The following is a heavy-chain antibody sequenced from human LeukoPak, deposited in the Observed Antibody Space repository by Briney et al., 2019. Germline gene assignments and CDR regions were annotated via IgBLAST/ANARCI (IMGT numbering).Heavy chain of an antibody. Sequence: ASVKVSCKASGYTFTGYYMHWVRQAPGQGLEWMGWTNPNSGGTNYAQKFQGRVTMTRDTSISTAYMELSRLRSDDTAVYYCARGRDGYNDFGYFDYWGQGTLVTLSS. CDR3: ARGRDGYNDFGYFDY. J-gene: IGHJ4*02. D-gene: IGHD5-24*01. V-gene: IGHV1-2*02. CDR2: TNPNSGGT. CDR1: GYTFTGYY.